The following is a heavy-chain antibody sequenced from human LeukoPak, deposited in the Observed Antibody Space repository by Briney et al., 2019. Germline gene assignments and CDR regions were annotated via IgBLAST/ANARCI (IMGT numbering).Heavy chain of an antibody. CDR1: GLTLSSNR. Sequence: GGSLRLSCEPSGLTLSSNRMTCVRQAPGKGLEWVANIRREGKERYHADSVKGRFTISRDNAKNSLYLQMNSLRVEDTAVYYCSIGSLSDHWGQGTLVTVSS. CDR3: SIGSLSDH. V-gene: IGHV3-7*03. D-gene: IGHD1-26*01. J-gene: IGHJ4*02. CDR2: IRREGKER.